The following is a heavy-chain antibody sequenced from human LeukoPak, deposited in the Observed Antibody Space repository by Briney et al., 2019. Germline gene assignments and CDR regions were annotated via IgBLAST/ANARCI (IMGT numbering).Heavy chain of an antibody. CDR1: GFTFSYYG. V-gene: IGHV3-30*02. J-gene: IGHJ4*02. CDR2: IRYDGSNK. CDR3: AKNRADNWNYYFDY. Sequence: PGGSLRLSCAASGFTFSYYGMHWVRQAPGKGLEWVAFIRYDGSNKYYADSVKGRFTISRDNSKNTLYLQMNTLRPEDTAVYYCAKNRADNWNYYFDYWGQGTLVTVSS. D-gene: IGHD1-7*01.